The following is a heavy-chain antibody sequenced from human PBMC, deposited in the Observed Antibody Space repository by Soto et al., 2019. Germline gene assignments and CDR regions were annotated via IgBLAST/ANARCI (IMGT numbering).Heavy chain of an antibody. V-gene: IGHV3-21*01. D-gene: IGHD3-9*01. CDR3: AREYSYYDILTGSNLRYFDY. CDR2: ISSSSSYI. Sequence: KPGGALRLSCAASGFTFSSYSMNWVRQAPGKGLEWVSSISSSSSYIYYADSVKGRFTISRDSAKNSLYLQMSSLRAEDTAVYYCAREYSYYDILTGSNLRYFDYWGQGALVTVSS. CDR1: GFTFSSYS. J-gene: IGHJ4*02.